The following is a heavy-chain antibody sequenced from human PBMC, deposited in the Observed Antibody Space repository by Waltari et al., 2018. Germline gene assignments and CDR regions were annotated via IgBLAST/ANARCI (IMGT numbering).Heavy chain of an antibody. J-gene: IGHJ4*02. CDR3: AREYNYFDF. CDR2: ISAYNGDT. Sequence: QVQLVQSGAEVKQPGASVKVSCKASLYTFNAYALRWVRQAPGQGLEWMGWISAYNGDTNYAQKFQGRVTMTTDTSTNTADMELKNLRSDDTAVYYCAREYNYFDFWGQGSLVTVSS. CDR1: LYTFNAYA. V-gene: IGHV1-18*01. D-gene: IGHD1-20*01.